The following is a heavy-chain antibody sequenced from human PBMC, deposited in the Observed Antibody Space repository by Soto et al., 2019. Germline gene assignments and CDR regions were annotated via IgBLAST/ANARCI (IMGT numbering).Heavy chain of an antibody. J-gene: IGHJ4*02. Sequence: GGSLRLSCAASGFTFSGSAVHWVRQASGKGLEWVGRIREKANSYATAYAASVKGRLTVSRDDSKNTAYLQMNSLRTEDTAVYYCTTVGSHGALDSWGQGTLVTVSS. CDR1: GFTFSGSA. CDR2: IREKANSYAT. V-gene: IGHV3-73*01. D-gene: IGHD1-26*01. CDR3: TTVGSHGALDS.